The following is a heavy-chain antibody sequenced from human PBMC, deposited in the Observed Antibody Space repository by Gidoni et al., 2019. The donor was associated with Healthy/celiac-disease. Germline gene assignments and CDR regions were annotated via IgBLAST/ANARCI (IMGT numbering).Heavy chain of an antibody. Sequence: QVQLQQWGAGLLKPSETLSLTCAVYGGSFSGYYWSWIRQPPGKGLEWIGEINHSGSTNYNPSLKSRVTISVDTSKNQFSLKLSSVTAADTAVYYCARGRIFTVVQFDYWGQGTLVTVSS. J-gene: IGHJ4*02. D-gene: IGHD1-1*01. CDR1: GGSFSGYY. CDR3: ARGRIFTVVQFDY. V-gene: IGHV4-34*01. CDR2: INHSGST.